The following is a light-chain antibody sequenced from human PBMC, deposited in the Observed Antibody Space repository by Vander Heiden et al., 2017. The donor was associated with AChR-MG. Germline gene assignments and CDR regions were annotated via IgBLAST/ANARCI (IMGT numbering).Light chain of an antibody. CDR3: QQYSNWPLT. V-gene: IGKV3-15*01. J-gene: IGKJ4*01. CDR1: QSVGSN. CDR2: GAS. Sequence: EIVMTQSPATLSVSPGERATLSCRASQSVGSNLAWYQQKPGQAPRLLIYGASTKATDIPAGFSGTGSGTEFTLTISSLQSEDFAVYHCQQYSNWPLTFGGGTKVAIK.